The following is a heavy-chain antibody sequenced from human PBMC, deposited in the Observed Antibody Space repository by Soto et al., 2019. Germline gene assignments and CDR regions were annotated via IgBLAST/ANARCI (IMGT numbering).Heavy chain of an antibody. CDR3: AKLYYDFWSGYSTPYYFDY. D-gene: IGHD3-3*01. CDR2: ISGSGGST. Sequence: GSLRLTCAASGXTFSSYAMSWVRQAPGKGLEWVSAISGSGGSTYYADSVKCRFTISRDNSNNTLYLQMNILRAEYTAVYYCAKLYYDFWSGYSTPYYFDYWGQGALVTVSS. J-gene: IGHJ4*02. V-gene: IGHV3-23*01. CDR1: GXTFSSYA.